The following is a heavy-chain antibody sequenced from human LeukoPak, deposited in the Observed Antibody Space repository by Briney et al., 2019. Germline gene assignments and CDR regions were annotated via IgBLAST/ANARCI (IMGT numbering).Heavy chain of an antibody. CDR1: GFTFSSYA. Sequence: GGSLRLSCAASGFTFSSYAMSWVRQAPGKGLEWVSAISGSGGSTHYADSVKGRFTISRDNSKNSLFLQMNSLRAEDTAVYYCARDFAREFTIDYWGQGTLVTVSS. CDR3: ARDFAREFTIDY. J-gene: IGHJ4*02. D-gene: IGHD3-10*01. CDR2: ISGSGGST. V-gene: IGHV3-23*01.